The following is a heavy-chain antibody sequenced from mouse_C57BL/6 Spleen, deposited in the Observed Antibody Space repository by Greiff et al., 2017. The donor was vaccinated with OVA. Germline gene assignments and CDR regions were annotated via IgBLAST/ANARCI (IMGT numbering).Heavy chain of an antibody. CDR1: GFTFSDYG. CDR2: ISSGSSTI. Sequence: EVNVVESGGGLVKPGGSLKLSCAASGFTFSDYGMHWVRQAPEKGLEWVAYISSGSSTIYYADTVKGRFTISRDNAKNTLFLQMTSLRSEDTAMYYCARRDDYDVAYWGQGTLVTVSA. J-gene: IGHJ3*01. V-gene: IGHV5-17*01. CDR3: ARRDDYDVAY. D-gene: IGHD2-4*01.